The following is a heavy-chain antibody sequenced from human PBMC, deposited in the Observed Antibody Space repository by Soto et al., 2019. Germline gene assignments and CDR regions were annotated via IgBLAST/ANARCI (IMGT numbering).Heavy chain of an antibody. V-gene: IGHV3-33*01. CDR3: ARAKQLRYAFDI. J-gene: IGHJ3*02. CDR1: GFTFSSYG. Sequence: GGSLRLSCAASGFTFSSYGMHWVRQAPGKGLEWVAVIWYDGSNKYYADSVKGRFTISRDNSKNTLYLQMNSLRAEDTAVYYCARAKQLRYAFDIWGQGTMVTVSS. D-gene: IGHD6-13*01. CDR2: IWYDGSNK.